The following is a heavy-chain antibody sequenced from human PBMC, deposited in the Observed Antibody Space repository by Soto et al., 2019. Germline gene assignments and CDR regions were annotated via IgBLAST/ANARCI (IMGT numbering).Heavy chain of an antibody. CDR2: IYYSGST. V-gene: IGHV4-39*01. J-gene: IGHJ6*02. CDR3: ARSVSGYSYASYYYYYGMDV. CDR1: GGSISSSSYY. Sequence: QLQLQESGPGLVKPSETLSLTCTVSGGSISSSSYYWGWIRQPPGKGLEWIGSIYYSGSTYYNPSLKSRVTISVDTSKNQFSLKLSSVTAADTAVYYCARSVSGYSYASYYYYYGMDVWGQGTTVTVSS. D-gene: IGHD5-18*01.